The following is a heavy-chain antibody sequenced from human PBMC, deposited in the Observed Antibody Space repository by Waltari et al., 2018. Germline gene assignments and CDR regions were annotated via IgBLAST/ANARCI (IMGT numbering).Heavy chain of an antibody. CDR3: ATQGDEDAFDI. D-gene: IGHD3-10*01. CDR2: IYHSGST. V-gene: IGHV4-38-2*01. CDR1: GYSISSGSY. Sequence: QVQLQESGPGLVKPSETLSLTCAVSGYSISSGSYWGWIRQPPGKGLEWIGSIYHSGSTYYNPSLKSRVTISVDTSKNQFSLKLSSVTAADTAVYYCATQGDEDAFDIWGQGTMVTVSS. J-gene: IGHJ3*02.